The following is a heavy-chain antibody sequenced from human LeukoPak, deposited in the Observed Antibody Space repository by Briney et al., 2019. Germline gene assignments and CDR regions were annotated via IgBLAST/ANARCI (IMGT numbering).Heavy chain of an antibody. D-gene: IGHD3-3*01. CDR1: GGSISSGSYY. Sequence: PSETLSLTCTASGGSISSGSYYRSWIRQPAGEGLEWIGRIYTSGSTNYNPSLKSRVTISVDTSKNQFSLKLSSVTAADTAVYYCARGRNYDFWSGYYNWFDPWGQGTLVTVSS. V-gene: IGHV4-61*02. CDR3: ARGRNYDFWSGYYNWFDP. J-gene: IGHJ5*02. CDR2: IYTSGST.